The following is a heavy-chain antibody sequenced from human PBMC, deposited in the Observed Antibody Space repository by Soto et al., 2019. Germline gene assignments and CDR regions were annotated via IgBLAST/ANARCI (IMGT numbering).Heavy chain of an antibody. D-gene: IGHD2-15*01. J-gene: IGHJ3*02. CDR3: ASPILGYCSGGSCYSYAFDI. V-gene: IGHV3-11*01. CDR2: ISSSGSTI. Sequence: PGGSLRLSCAASGFTFSDYYMSWIRQAPGKGLEWVSYISSSGSTIYYADSVKGRFTISRDNAKNSLYLQMNSLRAEDTAVYYCASPILGYCSGGSCYSYAFDIWGQGTMVTVSS. CDR1: GFTFSDYY.